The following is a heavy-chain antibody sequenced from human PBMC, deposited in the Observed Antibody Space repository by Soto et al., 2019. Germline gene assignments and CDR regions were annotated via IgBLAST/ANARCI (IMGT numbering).Heavy chain of an antibody. V-gene: IGHV3-23*01. J-gene: IGHJ4*02. Sequence: PGGSLSLSCAASGFTFSSYAMSWVRQAPGKGLEWVSAISGSGGSTYYADSVKGRFTISRDNSKNTLYLQMNSLRAEDTAVYYCAKGAHYSDSSGYYYFDYWGQGTLVTVSS. CDR2: ISGSGGST. CDR1: GFTFSSYA. CDR3: AKGAHYSDSSGYYYFDY. D-gene: IGHD3-22*01.